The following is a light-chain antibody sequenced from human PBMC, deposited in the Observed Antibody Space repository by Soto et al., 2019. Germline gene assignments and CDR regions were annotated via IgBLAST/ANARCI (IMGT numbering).Light chain of an antibody. CDR3: QQYGSSPRT. CDR1: QYVSNRY. CDR2: GAS. Sequence: EIVLTQSPGTLSLSPGERTTLSCRASQYVSNRYLAWYQQKPGQAPRLLIYGASSRATGIPDRFSGSRSGTDFTLTISRLEPEDFAVYYCQQYGSSPRTFGQGTKVDIK. J-gene: IGKJ1*01. V-gene: IGKV3-20*01.